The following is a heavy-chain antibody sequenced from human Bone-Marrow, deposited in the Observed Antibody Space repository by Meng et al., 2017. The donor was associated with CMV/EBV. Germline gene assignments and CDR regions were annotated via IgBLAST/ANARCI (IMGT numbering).Heavy chain of an antibody. CDR3: AMARYIWNPAAFDI. V-gene: IGHV4-34*01. D-gene: IGHD1-20*01. J-gene: IGHJ3*02. Sequence: GSLRLSSAVYGGSFSGYYWCWIRQPPGKGLEWIGEINHSGCTNYNPSLKSRVTISVDTSKNQFSLKLSSVTAADTAVYYCAMARYIWNPAAFDIWGQGTMVSVSS. CDR1: GGSFSGYY. CDR2: INHSGCT.